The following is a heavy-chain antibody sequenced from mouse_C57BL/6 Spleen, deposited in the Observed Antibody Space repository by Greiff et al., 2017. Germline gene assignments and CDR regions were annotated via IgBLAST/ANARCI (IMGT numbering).Heavy chain of an antibody. CDR3: ATDYDDYFDY. Sequence: EVQLQQSGPVLVKPGASVKMSCKASGYTFTDYYMNWVKQSHGKSLEWIGVINPYNGGTSYNQKFKGKATLTVDKSSSTAYMELNSLTSEDSAVYYCATDYDDYFDYWGQGTTLTVSS. CDR2: INPYNGGT. V-gene: IGHV1-19*01. CDR1: GYTFTDYY. J-gene: IGHJ2*01. D-gene: IGHD2-4*01.